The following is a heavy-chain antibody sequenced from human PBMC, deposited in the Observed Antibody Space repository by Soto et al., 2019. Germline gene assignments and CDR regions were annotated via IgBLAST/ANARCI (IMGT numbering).Heavy chain of an antibody. CDR3: ARAVAVAADFDY. D-gene: IGHD6-19*01. J-gene: IGHJ4*02. CDR2: IIPIFGTA. Sequence: SVKVSCKASGGTFSSYAISWVRQAPGQGLEWMGGIIPIFGTANYAQKFQGRVTITADESTSTAYMELSSLRSEDAAVYYCARAVAVAADFDYWGQGTLVTVSS. V-gene: IGHV1-69*13. CDR1: GGTFSSYA.